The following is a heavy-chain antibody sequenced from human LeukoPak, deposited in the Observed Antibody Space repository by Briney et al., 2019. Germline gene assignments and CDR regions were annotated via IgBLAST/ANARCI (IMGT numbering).Heavy chain of an antibody. Sequence: PGGSQRLSCAASGFSFNTYAMSWVRQAPGKGLEWVSAISNTGGSTYYADSVKGRFTISRDKSKNTLSLQMNSLRAEDTAVYYCAQQVGYCSSGSCYFTYWGQGTRVTVSS. J-gene: IGHJ4*02. CDR3: AQQVGYCSSGSCYFTY. V-gene: IGHV3-23*01. CDR2: ISNTGGST. D-gene: IGHD2-15*01. CDR1: GFSFNTYA.